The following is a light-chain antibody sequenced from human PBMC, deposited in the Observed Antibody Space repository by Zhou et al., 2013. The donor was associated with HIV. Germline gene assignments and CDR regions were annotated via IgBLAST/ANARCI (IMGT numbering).Light chain of an antibody. CDR3: QQYNNWPPDT. CDR1: QTVSSN. V-gene: IGKV3-15*01. Sequence: EIVMTQSPATLSVSPGERATLSCRASQTVSSNLAWYQQKPGQGPRLLIYGASTRATGIPARFSGSGSGTEFTLTISSLQSEDFAVYYCQQYNNWPPDTFGPGTKV. CDR2: GAS. J-gene: IGKJ3*01.